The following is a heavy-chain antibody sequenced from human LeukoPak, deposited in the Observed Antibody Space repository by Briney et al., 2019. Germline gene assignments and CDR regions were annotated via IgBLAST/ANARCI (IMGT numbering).Heavy chain of an antibody. J-gene: IGHJ3*02. Sequence: PGGSLTLSCIVSGLISSIYEMNWVRQAPGKGLEWVSYISQSGSTTDYAASVKGRFTVSRDNAKNSLYLQMSSLRAEDTAIYYCVRGGGPSYKYNAFDIWGQGTVVTVYS. D-gene: IGHD2-15*01. V-gene: IGHV3-48*03. CDR1: GLISSIYE. CDR3: VRGGGPSYKYNAFDI. CDR2: ISQSGSTT.